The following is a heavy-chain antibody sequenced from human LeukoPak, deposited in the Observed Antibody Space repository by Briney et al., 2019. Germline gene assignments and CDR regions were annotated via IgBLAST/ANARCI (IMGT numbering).Heavy chain of an antibody. Sequence: GGSLRLSCAASGFTLSSNYMSWVRQAPGKGLEWLSIIYTGGNTFYADSVKGRFTISRDNSKNTVYLQMNSLRAEDTAVYYCASLIGSAFSFDYWGQGTLVTVSS. D-gene: IGHD3-10*01. CDR3: ASLIGSAFSFDY. J-gene: IGHJ4*02. V-gene: IGHV3-66*01. CDR2: IYTGGNT. CDR1: GFTLSSNY.